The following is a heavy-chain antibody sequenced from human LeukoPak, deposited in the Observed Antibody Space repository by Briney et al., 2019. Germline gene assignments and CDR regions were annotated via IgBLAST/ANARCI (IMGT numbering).Heavy chain of an antibody. J-gene: IGHJ4*02. Sequence: SVKVSCKASGGTFSSYAISWVRQAPGQGLEWMGRTIPIFGTANYAQKFQGRVTITTDESTSTAYMELSSLRSEDTAVYYCARSPPSIAVAGPLDYWGQGTLVTVSS. CDR2: TIPIFGTA. D-gene: IGHD6-19*01. V-gene: IGHV1-69*05. CDR1: GGTFSSYA. CDR3: ARSPPSIAVAGPLDY.